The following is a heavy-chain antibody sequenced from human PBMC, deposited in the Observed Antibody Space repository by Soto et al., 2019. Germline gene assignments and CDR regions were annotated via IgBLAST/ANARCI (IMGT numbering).Heavy chain of an antibody. J-gene: IGHJ4*02. CDR3: ARVYAYYFDY. V-gene: IGHV4-59*01. CDR2: IYYSGST. D-gene: IGHD2-8*01. CDR1: GGSISSYY. Sequence: PSETLSLTCTASGGSISSYYWSWIRQPPGKGLEWIGYIYYSGSTNYNPSLKSRVTISVDTSKNQFSLKLSSVTAADTAVYYCARVYAYYFDYWGQGTLVTVSS.